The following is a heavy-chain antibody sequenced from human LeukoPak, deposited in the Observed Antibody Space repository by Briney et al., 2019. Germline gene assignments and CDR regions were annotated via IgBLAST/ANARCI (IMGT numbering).Heavy chain of an antibody. CDR3: ARGGSRGWYEAFDI. CDR1: GGSISSYY. CDR2: IYTSGST. V-gene: IGHV4-4*07. D-gene: IGHD6-19*01. Sequence: SETLSLTCTVSGGSISSYYWSWIRQPAGEGLEWIGRIYTSGSTNYNPSLKSRVTMSVDTSKNQFSLKLSSVTAADTAVYYCARGGSRGWYEAFDIWGQGTMVTVSS. J-gene: IGHJ3*02.